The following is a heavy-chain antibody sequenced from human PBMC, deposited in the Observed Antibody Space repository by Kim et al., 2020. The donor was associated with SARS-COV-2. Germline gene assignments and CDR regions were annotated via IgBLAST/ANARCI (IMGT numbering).Heavy chain of an antibody. CDR3: ARHALPDCGGDCGEAFDI. V-gene: IGHV5-51*01. D-gene: IGHD2-21*02. CDR2: IYPGDSDT. J-gene: IGHJ3*02. Sequence: GESLKISCKGSGYSFTSYWIGWVRQMPGKGLEWMGIIYPGDSDTRYSPSFQGQVTISADKSISTAYLQWSSLKASDTAMYYCARHALPDCGGDCGEAFDIWGQGTMVTVSS. CDR1: GYSFTSYW.